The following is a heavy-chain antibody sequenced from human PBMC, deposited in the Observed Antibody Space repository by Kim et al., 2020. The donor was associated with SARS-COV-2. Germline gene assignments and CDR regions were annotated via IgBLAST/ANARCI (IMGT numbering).Heavy chain of an antibody. CDR1: GYTFNTYG. V-gene: IGHV1-18*01. CDR2: ITPYNDKT. CDR3: ARGQAVYNYGLPLHYFDS. D-gene: IGHD5-18*01. Sequence: ASVKVSCKASGYTFNTYGISWLRQAPGQRLEWLGWITPYNDKTNYTQKVQGRVTMTTDAFTRTAYMELTNLRSDDTAVYYCARGQAVYNYGLPLHYFDSWGQGTLVTVSS. J-gene: IGHJ4*02.